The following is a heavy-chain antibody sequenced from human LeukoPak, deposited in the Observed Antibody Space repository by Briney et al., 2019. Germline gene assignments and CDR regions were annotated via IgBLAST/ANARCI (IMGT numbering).Heavy chain of an antibody. CDR2: INPSGGST. V-gene: IGHV1-46*01. CDR3: ARDRGYYDSSGRENWFDP. J-gene: IGHJ5*02. CDR1: GYTFTNYN. D-gene: IGHD3-22*01. Sequence: ASVKVSCKASGYTFTNYNMHWVRQAPGQGLEWMGIINPSGGSTSYVQKFQGRVTMTRDTSTSTVYMELSSLRSEDTAIYYCARDRGYYDSSGRENWFDPWGQGTLVTVSS.